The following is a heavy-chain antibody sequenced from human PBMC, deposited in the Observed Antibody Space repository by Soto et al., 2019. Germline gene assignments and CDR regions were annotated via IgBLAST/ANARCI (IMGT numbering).Heavy chain of an antibody. D-gene: IGHD6-6*01. J-gene: IGHJ5*02. CDR2: IYYSGST. CDR1: GGSISSYY. V-gene: IGHV4-59*01. CDR3: ARASIAARPGWFDP. Sequence: SETLSLTCTVSGGSISSYYWSWIRQPPGKGLEWIGYIYYSGSTNYNPSLKSRVTISVDTSKNQFSLKLSSVTAADTAVYYCARASIAARPGWFDPWGQGTLVTVSS.